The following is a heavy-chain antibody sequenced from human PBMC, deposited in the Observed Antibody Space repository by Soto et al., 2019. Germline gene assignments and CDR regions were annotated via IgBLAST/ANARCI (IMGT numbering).Heavy chain of an antibody. CDR1: GFLLSTSGVG. CDR2: IYWNDDK. CDR3: AHRRVSASNYGMDV. J-gene: IGHJ6*02. D-gene: IGHD6-13*01. Sequence: SGPTLVYPTHPLTLTCPFSGFLLSTSGVGVVWIRQPPGKALEWLALIYWNDDKRYSPSLKTRLTITKDTSKNQVVLTMTNMDPVDTATYYCAHRRVSASNYGMDVWGQGTTVTVSS. V-gene: IGHV2-5*01.